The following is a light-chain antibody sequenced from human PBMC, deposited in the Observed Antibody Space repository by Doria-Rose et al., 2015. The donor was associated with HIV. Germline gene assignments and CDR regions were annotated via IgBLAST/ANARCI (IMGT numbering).Light chain of an antibody. J-gene: IGKJ3*01. V-gene: IGKV4-1*01. Sequence: TQSPESLGMSLCERATLNCKSNQSLLYTSKNDLAWYQQKPGQPPKMLIYWASTRQSGVPARFSGSGSGTDFTLTISSLEAEDVAVYYCQQYYDTPSFGPGTTVDIK. CDR1: QSLLYTSKND. CDR2: WAS. CDR3: QQYYDTPS.